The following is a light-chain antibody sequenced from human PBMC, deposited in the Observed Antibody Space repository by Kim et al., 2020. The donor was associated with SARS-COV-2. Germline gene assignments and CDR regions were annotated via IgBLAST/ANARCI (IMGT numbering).Light chain of an antibody. CDR3: CAYAGSYILA. Sequence: GQSGTISRTRTRRVSGGDTFASCYTNNPGTAPKLLFYAVNKRPPGVPHRCSGAESGNTASLTIFGLQAEDEADYYCCAYAGSYILAFGGGTQLTVL. V-gene: IGLV2-11*01. CDR2: AVN. CDR1: RRVSGGDTF. J-gene: IGLJ2*01.